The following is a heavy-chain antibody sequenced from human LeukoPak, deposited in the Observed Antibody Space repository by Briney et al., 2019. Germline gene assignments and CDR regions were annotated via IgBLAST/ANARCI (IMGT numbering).Heavy chain of an antibody. CDR2: ISGSGGNT. J-gene: IGHJ4*02. V-gene: IGHV3-23*01. CDR1: GFTFSNYA. Sequence: GGSLRLSCAASGFTFSNYAMTWVRQAPGKGLEWVSVISGSGGNTYYADSVKGRFTISRDNSKNTLYLQMNSLRAEDTAVYYCANGNNGDYVRLDYWGQGTQVTVSS. D-gene: IGHD4-17*01. CDR3: ANGNNGDYVRLDY.